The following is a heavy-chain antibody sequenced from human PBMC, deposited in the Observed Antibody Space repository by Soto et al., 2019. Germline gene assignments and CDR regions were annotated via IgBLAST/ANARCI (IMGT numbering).Heavy chain of an antibody. CDR2: ISYDGSNK. D-gene: IGHD6-19*01. CDR1: GFTFRSYA. J-gene: IGHJ4*02. CDR3: AREHQWLARFDY. V-gene: IGHV3-30-3*01. Sequence: QVQLVESGGGVVQPGRSLRLSCAASGFTFRSYAMHWVRQAPGKGLEWVAVISYDGSNKYYADSVKGRFTISRDNSKNTLYLQMNSLRAEETAVYDCAREHQWLARFDYWGKGTLLTVS.